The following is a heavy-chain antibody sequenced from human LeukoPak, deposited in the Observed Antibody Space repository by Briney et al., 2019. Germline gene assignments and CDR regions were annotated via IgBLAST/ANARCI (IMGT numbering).Heavy chain of an antibody. CDR3: ARERGYCSGGSCYKGKGAFDI. D-gene: IGHD2-15*01. J-gene: IGHJ3*02. CDR2: INWNGGST. V-gene: IGHV3-20*04. CDR1: GFTFDDYG. Sequence: GGSLRLSCAASGFTFDDYGMSWVRQAPGKGLEWVSGINWNGGSTGYADSVKGRFTISRDNAKNSLYLQMNSLRAEDTAVYYCARERGYCSGGSCYKGKGAFDIWGQGTTVTVSS.